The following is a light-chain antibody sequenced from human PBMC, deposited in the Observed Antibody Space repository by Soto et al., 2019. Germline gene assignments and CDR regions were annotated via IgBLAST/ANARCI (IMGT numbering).Light chain of an antibody. V-gene: IGKV3-20*01. CDR1: QTVSGSY. CDR2: DAS. CDR3: QHYGSSQWT. Sequence: EIVLTQSAGTLSLSPGERATLSCRASQTVSGSYLAWFQQKPGQAPRLLIYDASTRAAGVPDRFSGSGSGTDFPLAINRLEPEDFAVYYCQHYGSSQWTFGQGSKVEMK. J-gene: IGKJ1*01.